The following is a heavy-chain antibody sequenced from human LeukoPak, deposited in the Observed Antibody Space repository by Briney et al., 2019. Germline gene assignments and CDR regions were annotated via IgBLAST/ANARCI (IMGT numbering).Heavy chain of an antibody. CDR1: GFTFSKDW. CDR3: TTYNDRDAFDI. D-gene: IGHD1-14*01. V-gene: IGHV3-15*01. J-gene: IGHJ3*02. Sequence: PGGSLRLSRAGSGFTFSKDWMSWVRQAPGKGLEWVGRIKNKIDGGTTDDAAPVKGRFTISRDDSKNTLYLQMNSLKTEDTAVYYCTTYNDRDAFDIWGQGTMVTVSP. CDR2: IKNKIDGGTT.